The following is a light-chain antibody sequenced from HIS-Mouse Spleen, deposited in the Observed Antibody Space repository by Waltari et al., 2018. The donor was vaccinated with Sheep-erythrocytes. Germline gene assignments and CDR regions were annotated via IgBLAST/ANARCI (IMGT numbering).Light chain of an antibody. CDR2: YDD. Sequence: QSVLTQPPSVSEAPRQRVTISCSGSSSNIGNNAGNWYQQLPGKAPNLLIYYDDLLPSGVSDRFSGSKSGTSASLAISGLQSEDEADYYCAAWDDRLNGPVFGGGTKLTVL. J-gene: IGLJ2*01. V-gene: IGLV1-36*01. CDR1: SSNIGNNA. CDR3: AAWDDRLNGPV.